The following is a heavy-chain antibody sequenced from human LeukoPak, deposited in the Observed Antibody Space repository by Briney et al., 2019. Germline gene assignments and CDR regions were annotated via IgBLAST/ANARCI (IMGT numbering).Heavy chain of an antibody. V-gene: IGHV3-23*01. CDR3: ARGGSGSYSVDY. CDR2: ISGSGGST. CDR1: GFTFSSYA. Sequence: PGGSLRLSCAASGFTFSSYAMSWVRQAPGKGLEWVSAISGSGGSTYYADSVKGRFTISRDNSKNTLYLQMNSLRSEDTAVYYCARGGSGSYSVDYWGQGTLVTVSS. J-gene: IGHJ4*02. D-gene: IGHD3-10*01.